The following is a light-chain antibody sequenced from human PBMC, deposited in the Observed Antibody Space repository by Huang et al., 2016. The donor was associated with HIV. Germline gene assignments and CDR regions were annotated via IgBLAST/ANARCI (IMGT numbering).Light chain of an antibody. CDR1: QSVDTSY. Sequence: VLTQSPVSVSLSLGDRLTVSCRASQSVDTSYLAWYQHKPGQPPRLLVYETSTRASGIPSRFSGSGSGRDFSLTISRLEPEDFGVYYCHQYAKSMATFGQGTKVDI. J-gene: IGKJ1*01. V-gene: IGKV3D-20*02. CDR3: HQYAKSMAT. CDR2: ETS.